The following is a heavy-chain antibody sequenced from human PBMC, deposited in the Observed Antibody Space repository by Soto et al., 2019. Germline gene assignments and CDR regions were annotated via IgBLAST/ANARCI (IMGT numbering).Heavy chain of an antibody. CDR2: IYYSGSP. CDR3: AGGDRYNDYYGMDV. V-gene: IGHV4-59*01. Sequence: SETLSLTCTVSGGSITGYYWSSIRQPPGKGQVWSGYIYYSGSPDYNPSLESRVTIDTSKEQLSLRLNSVTAADTAVYYCAGGDRYNDYYGMDVWGQGTTVTVSS. J-gene: IGHJ6*02. CDR1: GGSITGYY.